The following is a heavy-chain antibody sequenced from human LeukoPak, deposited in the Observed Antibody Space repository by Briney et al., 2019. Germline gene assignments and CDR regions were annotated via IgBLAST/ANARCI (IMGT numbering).Heavy chain of an antibody. CDR3: ARDRRPNSSSSLSGWFDP. V-gene: IGHV4-34*01. J-gene: IGHJ5*02. Sequence: PSETLSLTCAVYGGSFSGYYWSWIRQPPGKGLEWIGEINHSGSTNYNPSLKSRVTISVDTSKNQFSLKLSSVTAADTAVYYCARDRRPNSSSSLSGWFDPWGQGTLVTVSS. D-gene: IGHD6-6*01. CDR2: INHSGST. CDR1: GGSFSGYY.